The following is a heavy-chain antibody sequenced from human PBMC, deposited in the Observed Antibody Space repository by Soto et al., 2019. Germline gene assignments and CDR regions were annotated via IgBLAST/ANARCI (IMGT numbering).Heavy chain of an antibody. J-gene: IGHJ4*02. Sequence: GGSLRLSCAASGFTVSSNYMSWVRQAPGKGLEWVSVIYSGGSTYYADSVKGRFTISRDNSKNTLYLQMNSLRAEDTAVYYCARDVPGIAAAGSFDYWGQGTLVTVSS. D-gene: IGHD6-13*01. CDR1: GFTVSSNY. CDR3: ARDVPGIAAAGSFDY. CDR2: IYSGGST. V-gene: IGHV3-66*01.